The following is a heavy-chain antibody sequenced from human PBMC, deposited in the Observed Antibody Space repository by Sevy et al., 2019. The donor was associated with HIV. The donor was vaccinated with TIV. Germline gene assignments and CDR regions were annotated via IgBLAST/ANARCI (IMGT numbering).Heavy chain of an antibody. CDR2: VNGDGSTT. Sequence: GGSLRLSCAASGFTFSTYWMHWVRQAPGKGLVWVSRVNGDGSTTNYADSVKGRFTISRDNAKNTPFLQMDSLRAEDTAVYYCARYVGATDPSDYWGQGTLVTVSS. CDR1: GFTFSTYW. V-gene: IGHV3-74*01. CDR3: ARYVGATDPSDY. J-gene: IGHJ4*02. D-gene: IGHD1-26*01.